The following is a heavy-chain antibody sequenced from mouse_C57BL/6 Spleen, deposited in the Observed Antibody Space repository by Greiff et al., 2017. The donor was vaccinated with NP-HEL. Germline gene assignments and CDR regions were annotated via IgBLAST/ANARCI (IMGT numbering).Heavy chain of an antibody. J-gene: IGHJ4*01. CDR1: GFNIKDDY. V-gene: IGHV14-4*01. CDR3: TLTTAYAMDY. CDR2: IDPENGDT. Sequence: EVKLQESGAELVRPGASVKLSCTASGFNIKDDYMHWVKQRPEQGLEWIGWIDPENGDTEYASKFQGKATITADTSSNTAYLQLGSLTSEDTAVYYCTLTTAYAMDYWGQGTSVTVSS. D-gene: IGHD1-2*01.